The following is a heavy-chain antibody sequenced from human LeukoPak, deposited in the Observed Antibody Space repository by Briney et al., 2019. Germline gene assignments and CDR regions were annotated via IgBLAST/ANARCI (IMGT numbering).Heavy chain of an antibody. D-gene: IGHD6-19*01. J-gene: IGHJ3*02. V-gene: IGHV4-59*01. CDR3: ARDNGWYDAFDI. CDR2: IYYSGST. Sequence: SETLSLTCTVSGGSISSFYWSWIRQPPGKGLEWIGYIYYSGSTNYNPSLKSRVTISVDTSKNQFSLKLSSVTAADTAVYYCARDNGWYDAFDIWGQGTMVTVSS. CDR1: GGSISSFY.